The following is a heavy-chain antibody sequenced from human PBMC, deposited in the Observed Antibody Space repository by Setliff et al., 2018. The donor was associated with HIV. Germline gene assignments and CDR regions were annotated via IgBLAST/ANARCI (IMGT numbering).Heavy chain of an antibody. J-gene: IGHJ4*02. V-gene: IGHV4-39*07. Sequence: SETLSLTCTVSGGSISSSSYYWGWIRQPPGKGLEWIGSIDYSGSTYYNPSLKSRVTISVDTSKNLFSLKMSSVTAADTAIYYCARDVMEYFGNYFDYWGQGALVTVSS. CDR2: IDYSGST. CDR1: GGSISSSSYY. CDR3: ARDVMEYFGNYFDY. D-gene: IGHD3-3*01.